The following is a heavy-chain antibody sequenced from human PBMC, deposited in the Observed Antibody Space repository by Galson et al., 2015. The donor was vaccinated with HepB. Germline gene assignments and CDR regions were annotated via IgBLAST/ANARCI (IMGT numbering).Heavy chain of an antibody. CDR3: ARETGVAVADPYWYFDL. CDR2: TYYRSKWYN. V-gene: IGHV6-1*01. Sequence: CAISGDSVSSNSAAWNWIRQSPSRGLEWLGRTYYRSKWYNDYAVSVKSRITINPDTSKNQFSLQLNSVTPEDTAVYYCARETGVAVADPYWYFDLWGRGTLVTVSS. D-gene: IGHD6-19*01. J-gene: IGHJ2*01. CDR1: GDSVSSNSAA.